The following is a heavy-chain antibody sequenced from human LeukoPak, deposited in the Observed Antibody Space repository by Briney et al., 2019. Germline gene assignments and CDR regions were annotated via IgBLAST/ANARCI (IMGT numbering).Heavy chain of an antibody. J-gene: IGHJ4*02. V-gene: IGHV4-34*01. CDR2: INHSGST. D-gene: IGHD3-10*01. Sequence: SETLSLTCAVYGGSFSGYYWSWIRQPPGKGLEWIGEINHSGSTNYNPSLKSRVTISVDTSKNQFSLKLSSVTAADTAVYYCARGLYGSGIDYWGQGTLVTVSS. CDR3: ARGLYGSGIDY. CDR1: GGSFSGYY.